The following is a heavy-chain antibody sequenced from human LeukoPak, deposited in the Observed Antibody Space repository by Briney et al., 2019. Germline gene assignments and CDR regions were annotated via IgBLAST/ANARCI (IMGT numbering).Heavy chain of an antibody. Sequence: SETLSLTCTVSGGSISSYYWSWIRHPPGKGVEWVGYIYYSGSTNHNPSLKSRITISVEKSKNQFSLKLSSVTAADTAVYYCARHGTFFYDSSGYLPFDYWGQGTLVTVSS. V-gene: IGHV4-59*08. J-gene: IGHJ4*02. CDR3: ARHGTFFYDSSGYLPFDY. CDR2: IYYSGST. CDR1: GGSISSYY. D-gene: IGHD3-22*01.